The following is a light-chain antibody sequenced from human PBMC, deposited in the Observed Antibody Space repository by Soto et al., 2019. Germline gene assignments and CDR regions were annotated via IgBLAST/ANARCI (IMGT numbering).Light chain of an antibody. J-gene: IGKJ4*01. Sequence: DIVMTQSPDSLAVSLGERATINCKSSQSVFYSSNNNNYLAWYQQKPGQPPKLLIYWASTRESGVPDRFSGSGSGTDFTLTISSLQAEDVAVYYCQQYYSTPLTFGGETKVEIK. CDR1: QSVFYSSNNNNY. V-gene: IGKV4-1*01. CDR2: WAS. CDR3: QQYYSTPLT.